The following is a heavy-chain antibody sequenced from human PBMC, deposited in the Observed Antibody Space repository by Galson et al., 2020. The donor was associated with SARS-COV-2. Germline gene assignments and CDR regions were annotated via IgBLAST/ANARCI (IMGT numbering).Heavy chain of an antibody. V-gene: IGHV3-53*01. CDR1: GLPVSTNN. CDR3: ARVLELIDAFDI. J-gene: IGHJ3*02. D-gene: IGHD3-3*02. CDR2: IYTAGSP. Sequence: GGSLRLSCAASGLPVSTNNMSWVRQAPGKGLKWVSVIYTAGSPNSATPVKGRFTISRDNSKNPLYLQMNSLRAEDTAVYYCARVLELIDAFDIWGQGTMVTVSS.